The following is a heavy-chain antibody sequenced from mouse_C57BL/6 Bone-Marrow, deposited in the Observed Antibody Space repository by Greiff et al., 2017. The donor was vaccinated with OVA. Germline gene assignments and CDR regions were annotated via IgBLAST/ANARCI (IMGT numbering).Heavy chain of an antibody. CDR3: AREDGNWFAY. V-gene: IGHV1-4*01. CDR2: INPSSGYT. CDR1: GYTFTSYT. J-gene: IGHJ3*01. D-gene: IGHD2-1*01. Sequence: VQLQESGAELARPGASVKMSCKASGYTFTSYTMPWVKQRPGQGLEWIGYINPSSGYTKYNQKFKDKATLTADKSSSTAYMQLSSLTSEDSAVDYCAREDGNWFAYWGQGTLVTVSA.